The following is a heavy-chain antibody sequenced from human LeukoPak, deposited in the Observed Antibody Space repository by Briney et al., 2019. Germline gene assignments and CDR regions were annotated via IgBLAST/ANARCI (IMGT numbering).Heavy chain of an antibody. CDR1: GFTFSSYA. CDR2: ISGSGGST. V-gene: IGHV3-23*01. D-gene: IGHD3-22*01. Sequence: PGGSLRLSCAASGFTFSSYAMSWVRQAPGKGLEWVSAISGSGGSTYYADSVKGRFTISRDNAKNSLYLQMNSLRAEDTAVYYCARDTSYYDSSGYYDGGVWFDPWGQGTLVTVSS. CDR3: ARDTSYYDSSGYYDGGVWFDP. J-gene: IGHJ5*02.